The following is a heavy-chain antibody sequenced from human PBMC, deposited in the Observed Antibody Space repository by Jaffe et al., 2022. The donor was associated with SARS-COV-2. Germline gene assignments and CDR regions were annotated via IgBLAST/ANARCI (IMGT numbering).Heavy chain of an antibody. Sequence: EVQLVETGGGLIQPGGSLRLSCAASGFTVSSNYMSWVRQAPGKGLEWVSVIYSGGSTYYADSVKGRFTISRDNSKNTLYLQMNSLRAEDTAVYYCASAPRGYSYGGIDYWGQGTLVTVSS. J-gene: IGHJ4*02. CDR1: GFTVSSNY. V-gene: IGHV3-53*02. D-gene: IGHD5-18*01. CDR2: IYSGGST. CDR3: ASAPRGYSYGGIDY.